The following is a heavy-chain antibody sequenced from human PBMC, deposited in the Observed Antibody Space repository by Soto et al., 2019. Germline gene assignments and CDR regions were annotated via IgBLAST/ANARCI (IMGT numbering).Heavy chain of an antibody. CDR1: GFTFSSYA. J-gene: IGHJ6*02. V-gene: IGHV3-23*01. CDR2: ISGSGGST. Sequence: EVQLLESGGGLVQPGGSLRLSCAGSGFTFSSYAMSWVRQAPGKGLEWVSAISGSGGSTYYADSVKGRFTISRDNSKNPLYLQMNSLRAEDTAVYYCAKGKATLVRYYGMDVWGQGTTVTVSS. CDR3: AKGKATLVRYYGMDV. D-gene: IGHD2-15*01.